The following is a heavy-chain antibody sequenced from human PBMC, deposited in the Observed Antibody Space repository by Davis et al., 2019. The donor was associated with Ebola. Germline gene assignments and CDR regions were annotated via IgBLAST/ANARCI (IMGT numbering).Heavy chain of an antibody. CDR1: GFTFSSYA. Sequence: GESLKISCAASGFTFSSYAMHWVRQAPGKGLEWVAVISYDGSNKYYADSVKGRFTISRDNAKNSLYLQMNSLRDEDTAVYYCARGPSYLRRGGFYYDMDVWGKGTTVTVSS. CDR3: ARGPSYLRRGGFYYDMDV. V-gene: IGHV3-30*04. CDR2: ISYDGSNK. D-gene: IGHD3-16*01. J-gene: IGHJ6*04.